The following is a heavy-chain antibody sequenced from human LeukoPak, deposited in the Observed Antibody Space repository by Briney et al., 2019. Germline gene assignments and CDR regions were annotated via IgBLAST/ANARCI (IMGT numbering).Heavy chain of an antibody. Sequence: PSETLSLTCTVSGGSISSYYWSWIRQPPGKGLEWIGYIYYSGSTNYNPSLKSRVTISVDTSKNQFSLKLSSVTAADTAVYYCARGRGDPHYYYYMDVWGKGTTVTVSS. CDR3: ARGRGDPHYYYYMDV. CDR2: IYYSGST. V-gene: IGHV4-59*12. J-gene: IGHJ6*03. CDR1: GGSISSYY. D-gene: IGHD3-10*01.